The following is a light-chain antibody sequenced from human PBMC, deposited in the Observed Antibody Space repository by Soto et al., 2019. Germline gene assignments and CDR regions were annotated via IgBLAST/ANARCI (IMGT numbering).Light chain of an antibody. Sequence: DIQMTQSPSSLSASVGDMVTITCRASQGIATYLAWYQHKPGKVPNLLIYAASTLQSGVPSRFSGGGSGTDFTLTISSLQPEDGATYYCQKYNSAPRTFGQGTKVEIK. CDR3: QKYNSAPRT. CDR2: AAS. J-gene: IGKJ1*01. V-gene: IGKV1-27*01. CDR1: QGIATY.